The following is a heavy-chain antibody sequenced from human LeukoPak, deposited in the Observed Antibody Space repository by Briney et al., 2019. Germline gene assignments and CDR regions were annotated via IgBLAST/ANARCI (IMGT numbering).Heavy chain of an antibody. CDR3: ARHLLGRGADYYFFYMDV. Sequence: SETLSLTCTVSGDSISSFTSSSYFWAWIRQPPGKGLEWIGNVYYTGRTYSNPSLRSRVTVSVDTSKSQFSLRLSSVTAADTAVYYCARHLLGRGADYYFFYMDVWGKGTTVTVSS. CDR2: VYYTGRT. D-gene: IGHD1-26*01. V-gene: IGHV4-39*01. J-gene: IGHJ6*03. CDR1: GDSISSFTSSSYF.